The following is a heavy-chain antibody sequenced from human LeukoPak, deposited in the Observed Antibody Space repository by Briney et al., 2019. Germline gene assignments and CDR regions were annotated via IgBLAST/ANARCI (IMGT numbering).Heavy chain of an antibody. J-gene: IGHJ5*02. CDR2: INHSGST. V-gene: IGHV4-34*08. D-gene: IGHD3-16*02. Sequence: GSLRLSCAASGFTFSSYEMNWVRQAPGKGLEWIGEINHSGSTNYNLSLKSRVTISVDTSKNQFSLQLNSVTPEDTAVYYCARNVRLGSGELSFAPFKNWFDPWGQGTLVTVSS. CDR3: ARNVRLGSGELSFAPFKNWFDP. CDR1: GFTFSSYE.